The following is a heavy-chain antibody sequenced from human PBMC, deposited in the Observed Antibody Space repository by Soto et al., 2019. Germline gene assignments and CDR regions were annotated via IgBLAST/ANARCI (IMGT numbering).Heavy chain of an antibody. CDR2: ISYDGSNK. V-gene: IGHV3-30*18. CDR3: ANAGLRGNIILVA. Sequence: QVQLVESGGGVVQPGRSLSLSCAASGFTFSSYGMHWVRQAPGKGLEWVALISYDGSNKYYADSVKGRFTISRDNSKNTLYLKMNSLRAEDTAVYYCANAGLRGNIILVACGRGTLVTVSS. J-gene: IGHJ5*02. D-gene: IGHD3-22*01. CDR1: GFTFSSYG.